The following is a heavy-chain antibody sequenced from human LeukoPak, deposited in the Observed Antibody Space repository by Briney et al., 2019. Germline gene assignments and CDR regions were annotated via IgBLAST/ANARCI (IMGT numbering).Heavy chain of an antibody. CDR2: LSDSAVSS. Sequence: GGSLRLSCAVSGFTFSTFATNWVRQAPGEGLEWVSSLSDSAVSSHYADSVKGRFTISRDNSKNTLYLQMNSLRAEDTATYYCAKAPDSSGFPSYFDSWGQGTLVAVSS. D-gene: IGHD3-22*01. CDR3: AKAPDSSGFPSYFDS. CDR1: GFTFSTFA. J-gene: IGHJ4*02. V-gene: IGHV3-23*01.